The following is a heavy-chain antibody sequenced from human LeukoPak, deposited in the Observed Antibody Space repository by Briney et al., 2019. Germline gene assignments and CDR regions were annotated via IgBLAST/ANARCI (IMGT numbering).Heavy chain of an antibody. J-gene: IGHJ4*02. Sequence: GASVKVSCKASGYTFSSYAMNWVRQAPGQGLEWMGWINTNTGNPTYAQGFTGRFVFSLDTSVSTAYLQISSLKAEDTAVYYCARAKPGSYYDLWRPVRYFDYWGQGTLVTVSS. CDR3: ARAKPGSYYDLWRPVRYFDY. CDR2: INTNTGNP. V-gene: IGHV7-4-1*02. D-gene: IGHD3-3*01. CDR1: GYTFSSYA.